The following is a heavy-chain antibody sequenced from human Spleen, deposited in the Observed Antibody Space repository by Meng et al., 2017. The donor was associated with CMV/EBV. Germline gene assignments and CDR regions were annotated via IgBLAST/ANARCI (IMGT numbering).Heavy chain of an antibody. CDR1: GFRFSGYT. CDR2: LTSGGGA. CDR3: AKDLNYGGISGLDY. V-gene: IGHV3-23*01. Sequence: GESLKISCTASGFRFSGYTMTWVRQAPGGGLEWVSTLTSGGGAFYADSVKGRFTISRDNSKNTLYLQMNSLRAEDTALFYCAKDLNYGGISGLDYWGQGTPVTVSS. J-gene: IGHJ4*02. D-gene: IGHD2-21*01.